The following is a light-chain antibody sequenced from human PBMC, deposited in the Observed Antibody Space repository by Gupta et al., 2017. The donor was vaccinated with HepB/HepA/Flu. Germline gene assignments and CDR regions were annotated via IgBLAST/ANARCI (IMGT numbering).Light chain of an antibody. J-gene: IGLJ2*01. CDR3: CSYAGSSTVV. V-gene: IGLV2-23*02. Sequence: QSALTQPASVSGSPGQSITIPCTGTRSDVGIYNLVSCYQQHPGNAPKLIIYEVSRRTAGVSNRFSASKSVNTASLTISGLEEEDDGDYYGCSYAGSSTVVFGGGTKLTVL. CDR1: RSDVGIYNL. CDR2: EVS.